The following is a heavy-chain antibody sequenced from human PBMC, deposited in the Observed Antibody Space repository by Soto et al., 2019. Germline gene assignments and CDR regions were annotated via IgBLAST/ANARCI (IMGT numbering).Heavy chain of an antibody. CDR3: ARGISGYCSSSSCYVLQEQDV. V-gene: IGHV3-30-3*01. Sequence: QVQLVESGGGVVQPGRSLRLSCAASGFTFSDYAMHWVRQAPGKGLEWVAVISYDEYNKYDADSVRGRFTISRDNSKNTPNLQINSLRFEDTAIYYCARGISGYCSSSSCYVLQEQDVWGQGTTVTVSS. CDR1: GFTFSDYA. D-gene: IGHD2-2*01. CDR2: ISYDEYNK. J-gene: IGHJ6*02.